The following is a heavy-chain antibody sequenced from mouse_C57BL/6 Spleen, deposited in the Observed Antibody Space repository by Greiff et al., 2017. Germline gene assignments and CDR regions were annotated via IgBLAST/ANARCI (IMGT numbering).Heavy chain of an antibody. J-gene: IGHJ1*03. CDR1: GYTFTSYW. V-gene: IGHV1-69*01. CDR3: ARGSYYYGSSPYWYFDV. Sequence: QVQLQQPGAELVMPGASVKLSCKASGYTFTSYWMHWVKQRPGQGLEWIGEIDPSDSYTNYNQKFQGKSTLTVDKSSSTAYMQLSSLTSEDSAVYYWARGSYYYGSSPYWYFDVWGTGTTVTVSS. CDR2: IDPSDSYT. D-gene: IGHD1-1*01.